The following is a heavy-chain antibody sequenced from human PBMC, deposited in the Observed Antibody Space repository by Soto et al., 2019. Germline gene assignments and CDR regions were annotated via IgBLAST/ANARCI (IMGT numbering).Heavy chain of an antibody. CDR1: GFTFSSYD. J-gene: IGHJ6*02. V-gene: IGHV3-13*01. Sequence: GGSLRLSCAASGFTFSSYDMHWVRQATGKGLEWVSAIGTAGDTYYPGSVKGRFTISRENAKNSLYLQMNSLRAEDTAVYYCARDRSIGSPYYDFLSGYPYGMDVWGQGTTVTVSS. CDR2: IGTAGDT. D-gene: IGHD3-3*01. CDR3: ARDRSIGSPYYDFLSGYPYGMDV.